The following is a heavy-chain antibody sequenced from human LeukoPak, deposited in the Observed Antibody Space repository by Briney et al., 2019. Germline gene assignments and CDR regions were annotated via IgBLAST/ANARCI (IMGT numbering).Heavy chain of an antibody. CDR2: ISGYNGNT. V-gene: IGHV1-18*01. CDR1: GYTFSSSG. CDR3: ARALRYGSGNGLDV. J-gene: IGHJ6*02. D-gene: IGHD3-10*01. Sequence: ALVKVSCKASGYTFSSSGISWVRRAPGQGLEWMGWISGYNGNTNYAQKLQGRVTMTTDTSTSTAYMELRSLRSDDTAVYYCARALRYGSGNGLDVWGQGTTVTVSS.